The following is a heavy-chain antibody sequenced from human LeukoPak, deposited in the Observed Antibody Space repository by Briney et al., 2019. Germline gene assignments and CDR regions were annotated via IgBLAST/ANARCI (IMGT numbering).Heavy chain of an antibody. CDR1: GGSFSGYY. D-gene: IGHD6-6*01. CDR2: INNSGTT. Sequence: SETLSLTCAVYGGSFSGYYWSWVRQPPGKGLEWVGEINNSGTTNYNPSLKSRVTISVDTSKSHFSLKLSSVTAADTAVYYCARPRYGQLVLFDYWGQGTLVTVSS. V-gene: IGHV4-34*01. CDR3: ARPRYGQLVLFDY. J-gene: IGHJ4*02.